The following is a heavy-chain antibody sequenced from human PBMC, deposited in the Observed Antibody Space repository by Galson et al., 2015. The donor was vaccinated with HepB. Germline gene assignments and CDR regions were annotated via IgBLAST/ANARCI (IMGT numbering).Heavy chain of an antibody. V-gene: IGHV3-48*02. CDR1: GFTFSSYT. CDR3: ARVYFGSGSSSAYWYFDL. D-gene: IGHD3-10*01. CDR2: IGSTGTTM. Sequence: SLRLSCAASGFTFSSYTMNWVRQAPGKGLESVSYIGSTGTTMYYADSAQGRFTISRDNAQNSLYLQMNSLRDEDTAVYYCARVYFGSGSSSAYWYFDLWGRGALVTVSS. J-gene: IGHJ2*01.